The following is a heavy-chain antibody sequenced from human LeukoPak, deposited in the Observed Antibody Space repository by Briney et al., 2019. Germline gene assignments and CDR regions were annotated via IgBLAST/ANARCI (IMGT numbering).Heavy chain of an antibody. D-gene: IGHD5-18*01. CDR2: IIPIFGTA. J-gene: IGHJ4*02. CDR3: ARGHVTAMYFDY. V-gene: IGHV1-69*06. CDR1: GGTFSSYA. Sequence: ASVKVSCKASGGTFSSYAISWVRQAPGQGLEWMGGIIPIFGTANYAQKFQGRVTITADKSTSTAYMELSSLRSEDTAVYYCARGHVTAMYFDYWGQGTLVTVSS.